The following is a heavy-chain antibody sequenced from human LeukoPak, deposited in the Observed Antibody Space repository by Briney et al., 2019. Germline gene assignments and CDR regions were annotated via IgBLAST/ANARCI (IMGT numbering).Heavy chain of an antibody. CDR1: GGSISSYY. CDR3: ARAPYNWNYAGYYYYYYMDV. J-gene: IGHJ6*03. CDR2: IYTSGST. V-gene: IGHV4-4*09. Sequence: SETLSLTCTVSGGSISSYYWSWIRQPPGKGLEWIGHIYTSGSTNYNPSLKSRVTMSVDTSKNQFSLKLSSVTAADTAVYYYARAPYNWNYAGYYYYYYMDVWGKGTTVTVSS. D-gene: IGHD1-7*01.